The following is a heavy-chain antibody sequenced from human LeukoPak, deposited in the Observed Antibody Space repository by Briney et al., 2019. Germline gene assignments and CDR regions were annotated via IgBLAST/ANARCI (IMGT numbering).Heavy chain of an antibody. CDR2: ISDSGNT. J-gene: IGHJ4*02. D-gene: IGHD2-21*01. Sequence: GGSLRLSCAASGFTLSSHAMSWVRQAPGKGLEWVSAISDSGNTYRADSVKGRFTISRDSSKNTLFLQMNRLRPEDAAVYYCAKAPVTTCRGAYCYPFDYWGQGTLVTVSS. V-gene: IGHV3-23*01. CDR3: AKAPVTTCRGAYCYPFDY. CDR1: GFTLSSHA.